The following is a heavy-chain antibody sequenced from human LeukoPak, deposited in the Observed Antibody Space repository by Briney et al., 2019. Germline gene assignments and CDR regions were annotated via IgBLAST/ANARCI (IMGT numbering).Heavy chain of an antibody. CDR1: GGSISSYY. CDR2: IYYSGST. J-gene: IGHJ4*02. V-gene: IGHV4-59*12. D-gene: IGHD4-23*01. Sequence: SETLSLTCTVSGGSISSYYWSWIRQPPGKGLEWIGYIYYSGSTNYNPSLKSRVTISVDTSKNQFSLKLSSVTAADTAVYYCARDDGDAYGGIFDYWGQGTLVTVSS. CDR3: ARDDGDAYGGIFDY.